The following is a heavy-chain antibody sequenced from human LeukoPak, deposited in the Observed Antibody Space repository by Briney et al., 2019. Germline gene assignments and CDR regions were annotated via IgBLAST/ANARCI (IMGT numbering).Heavy chain of an antibody. Sequence: GGSLRLSCAASGFTFSNYAIHWVRQAPGKGLEWVAVVSYDGSNKYYADSVKGRFTISRDNSKNTLYLQMNSLRAEDTAVYYCARAGFVGYYDSSGYNAFDIWGQGTMVTVSS. CDR2: VSYDGSNK. CDR1: GFTFSNYA. CDR3: ARAGFVGYYDSSGYNAFDI. J-gene: IGHJ3*02. D-gene: IGHD3-22*01. V-gene: IGHV3-30*04.